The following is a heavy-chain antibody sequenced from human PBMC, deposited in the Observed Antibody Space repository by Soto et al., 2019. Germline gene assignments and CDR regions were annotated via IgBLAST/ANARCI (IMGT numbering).Heavy chain of an antibody. CDR2: IKSKTDGGTT. CDR1: GFTFSNAW. CDR3: TTPYYDILTGDRRPYYYYGMDV. D-gene: IGHD3-9*01. Sequence: EVQLVESGGGLVKPGGSLRLSCAASGFTFSNAWMNWVRQAPGKGLEWVGRIKSKTDGGTTDYAAPVKGRFTISRDDSKNTLYLQMNSLKTEDTAVYYCTTPYYDILTGDRRPYYYYGMDVWGQGATVTVSS. V-gene: IGHV3-15*07. J-gene: IGHJ6*02.